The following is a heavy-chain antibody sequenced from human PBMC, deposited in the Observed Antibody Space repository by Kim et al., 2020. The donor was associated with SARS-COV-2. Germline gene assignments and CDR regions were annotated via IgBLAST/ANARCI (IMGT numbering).Heavy chain of an antibody. Sequence: SETLSLTCTVSGGSISSGGYYWSWIRQHPGKGLEWIGYIYYSGSTYYNPSLKSRVTISVDTSKNQFSLKLSSVTAADTAVYYCASARASVWFGEYYFDYWGQGTLVTVSS. J-gene: IGHJ4*02. CDR3: ASARASVWFGEYYFDY. CDR2: IYYSGST. CDR1: GGSISSGGYY. D-gene: IGHD3-10*01. V-gene: IGHV4-31*03.